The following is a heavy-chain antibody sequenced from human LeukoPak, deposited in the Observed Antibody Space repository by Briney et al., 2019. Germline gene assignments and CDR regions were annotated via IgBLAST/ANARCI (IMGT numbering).Heavy chain of an antibody. J-gene: IGHJ3*02. Sequence: GESLKISCKGSGYSFTSYWIGWVRHMPGKGLEWMGIIYPGDSDTTYSPSFQGQVTFSADKSITTAYLQWSSLKASDTAIYYCARRNPLAYDAFDIWGQGTMVTVSS. CDR1: GYSFTSYW. D-gene: IGHD2-21*01. CDR3: ARRNPLAYDAFDI. V-gene: IGHV5-51*01. CDR2: IYPGDSDT.